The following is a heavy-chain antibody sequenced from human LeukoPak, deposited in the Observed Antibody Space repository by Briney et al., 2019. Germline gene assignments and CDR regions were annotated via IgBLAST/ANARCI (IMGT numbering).Heavy chain of an antibody. CDR3: AKGDNFGRVADAFDS. J-gene: IGHJ3*01. CDR2: ITSGADT. D-gene: IGHD1-1*01. Sequence: GSLRLSCAASGFTFDKFAMSWVRQAPGKGLQWVSTITSGADTYYADSVKGRFSISRDNSRNTVSVQMHSLRADDTAVYFCAKGDNFGRVADAFDSWGQGTMVTVSS. CDR1: GFTFDKFA. V-gene: IGHV3-23*01.